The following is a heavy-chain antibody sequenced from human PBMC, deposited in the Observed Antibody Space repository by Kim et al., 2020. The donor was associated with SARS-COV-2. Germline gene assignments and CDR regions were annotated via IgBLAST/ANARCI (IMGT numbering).Heavy chain of an antibody. CDR1: GGTFSSYA. D-gene: IGHD2-2*01. Sequence: SVKVSCKASGGTFSSYAISWVRQAPGQGLEWMGGIIPIFGTANYAQKFQGTVTITADESTSTAYMELSSLRSEDTAVYYCARVRGPAAGPFDYWGQGTLVTVSS. J-gene: IGHJ4*02. CDR2: IIPIFGTA. V-gene: IGHV1-69*13. CDR3: ARVRGPAAGPFDY.